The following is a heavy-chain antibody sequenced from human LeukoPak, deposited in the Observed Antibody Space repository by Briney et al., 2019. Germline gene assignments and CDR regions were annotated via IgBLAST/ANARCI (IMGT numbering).Heavy chain of an antibody. J-gene: IGHJ4*02. CDR1: GFAFNNYA. V-gene: IGHV3-33*01. CDR3: ARDYCSNGRCSATRDY. CDR2: IWSDGIKT. Sequence: PGGSLRLSCAASGFAFNNYAMHWVRQAPGKGLEWVAGIWSDGIKTFYADSVKGRFTISRDSSKNSLFLQMDSLGAEDTALYYCARDYCSNGRCSATRDYWGQGTLVTVSS. D-gene: IGHD2-8*01.